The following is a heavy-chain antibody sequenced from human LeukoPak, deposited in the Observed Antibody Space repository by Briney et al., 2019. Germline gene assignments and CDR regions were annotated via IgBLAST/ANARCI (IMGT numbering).Heavy chain of an antibody. V-gene: IGHV3-23*01. CDR3: GRDWKLDY. J-gene: IGHJ4*02. D-gene: IGHD1-1*01. CDR1: GFTFSSYA. Sequence: GRSLRLSCAASGFTFSSYAMHWVRQAPGKGLEWVSAIGDTNGDTKYADSVKGRFTISRDNSRNTLYLHLNSLRVEDTAIYYCGRDWKLDYWGQGTLVTVSS. CDR2: IGDTNGDT.